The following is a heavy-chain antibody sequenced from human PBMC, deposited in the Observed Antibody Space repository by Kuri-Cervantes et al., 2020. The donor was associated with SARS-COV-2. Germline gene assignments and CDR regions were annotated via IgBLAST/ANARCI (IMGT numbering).Heavy chain of an antibody. J-gene: IGHJ4*02. CDR3: ARDSGYSYTLDY. CDR2: IWYDGSNK. Sequence: GESLKISCAASGFTFSSYGMHWVRQAPGKGLEWVAVIWYDGSNKYYADSVKGRFTISRDNSKNALYLQMNSLRAEDTGVYYCARDSGYSYTLDYWGQGTLVTVSS. CDR1: GFTFSSYG. D-gene: IGHD5-18*01. V-gene: IGHV3-33*01.